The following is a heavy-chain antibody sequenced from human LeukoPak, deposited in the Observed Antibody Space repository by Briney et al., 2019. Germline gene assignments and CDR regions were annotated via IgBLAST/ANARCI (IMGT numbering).Heavy chain of an antibody. CDR3: GRDTATAIDY. V-gene: IGHV3-72*01. Sequence: GGSLTLSCAASGFTFTNHYMDWVRQAPGTGLEWIARTTNTPNAYTTAYAASVRGRFTVSRDDSKSLLHLQMSSLKTDDTAVYYCGRDTATAIDYWGRGTLVTVSS. J-gene: IGHJ4*02. CDR1: GFTFTNHY. D-gene: IGHD5-18*01. CDR2: TTNTPNAYTT.